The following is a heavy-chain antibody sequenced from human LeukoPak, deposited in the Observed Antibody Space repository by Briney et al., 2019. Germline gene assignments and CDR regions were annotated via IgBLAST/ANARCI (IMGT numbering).Heavy chain of an antibody. V-gene: IGHV3-7*01. CDR1: GFTFSSYW. CDR2: IKQDGSEK. D-gene: IGHD5-24*01. Sequence: GGSLRLSCAASGFTFSSYWMSWVRQAPGKGLEWVANIKQDGSEKYYVDSVKGRFTISRDNAKNSLYLQMNNLRAEDTAVYYCARDFPIYYYGMDVWGQGTTVTVSS. J-gene: IGHJ6*02. CDR3: ARDFPIYYYGMDV.